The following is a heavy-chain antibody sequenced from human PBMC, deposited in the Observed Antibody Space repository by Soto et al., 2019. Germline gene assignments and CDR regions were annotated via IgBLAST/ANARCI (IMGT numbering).Heavy chain of an antibody. D-gene: IGHD6-13*01. Sequence: GGSLRLSCAASGFTFSSYGMHWVRQAPGKGLEWVAVIWYDGSNKYYADSVKGRFTISRDNSKNTLYLQMNSLRAEDTAVYYCARDPLRAAGYYYYYMDVWGKGTTVTVSS. CDR1: GFTFSSYG. J-gene: IGHJ6*03. CDR3: ARDPLRAAGYYYYYMDV. CDR2: IWYDGSNK. V-gene: IGHV3-33*01.